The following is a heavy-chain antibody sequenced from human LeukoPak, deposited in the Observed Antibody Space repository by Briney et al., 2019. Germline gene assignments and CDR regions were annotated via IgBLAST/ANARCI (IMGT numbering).Heavy chain of an antibody. CDR2: ISYDGSNK. J-gene: IGHJ4*02. Sequence: PGGSLRLSCAASGFTFSSYGMHWVRQAPGKGLEWVAVISYDGSNKYYADSVKGRFTISRDNSKNTLYLQMNSLRAEDTAVYYCAREPSTVTTERVYYFDYWGQGTLVTVSS. CDR1: GFTFSSYG. V-gene: IGHV3-30*03. D-gene: IGHD4-17*01. CDR3: AREPSTVTTERVYYFDY.